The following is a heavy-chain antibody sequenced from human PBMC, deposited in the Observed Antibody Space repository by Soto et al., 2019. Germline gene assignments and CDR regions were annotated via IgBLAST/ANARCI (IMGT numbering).Heavy chain of an antibody. CDR1: GGTFSSYT. Sequence: QVQLVQSGAAVKKPGSSVKVSCKASGGTFSSYTISWVRQAPGQGLEWMGDIIPIFGTANYAQKFQDRVTITADESTSTAYMELSSLRSEDTAVYYCARAGGLRLGDLSQLDYWGQGTLVTVSS. V-gene: IGHV1-69*12. D-gene: IGHD3-16*02. J-gene: IGHJ4*02. CDR3: ARAGGLRLGDLSQLDY. CDR2: IIPIFGTA.